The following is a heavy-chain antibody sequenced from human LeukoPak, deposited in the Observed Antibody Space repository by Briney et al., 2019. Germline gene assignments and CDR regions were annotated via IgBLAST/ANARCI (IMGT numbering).Heavy chain of an antibody. CDR3: AKDGSSGSLDY. J-gene: IGHJ4*02. V-gene: IGHV3-30*02. D-gene: IGHD6-13*01. CDR2: IRYDGNNK. CDR1: GFTFSSYG. Sequence: GASVRLSCAASGFTFSSYGMHWVRQAPGKGLEWVAFIRYDGNNKYYADSVKGRFTISRDNSKNTLYLQMNSLRAEDTAVYYCAKDGSSGSLDYWGQGTLVIIFS.